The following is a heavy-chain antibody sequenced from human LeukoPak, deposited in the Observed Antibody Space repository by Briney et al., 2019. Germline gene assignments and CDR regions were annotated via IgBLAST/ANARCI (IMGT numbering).Heavy chain of an antibody. D-gene: IGHD3-22*01. CDR1: GYTFTSYG. Sequence: ASVKVSCKASGYTFTSYGISWVRQAPGQRLEWMGWISAYNGNTNYAQKLQGRVTMTTDTSTSTAYMELRSLRSDDTAVYYCARDTPEYYYDSSGYYPPDYWGQGTLVTVSS. CDR2: ISAYNGNT. V-gene: IGHV1-18*01. J-gene: IGHJ4*02. CDR3: ARDTPEYYYDSSGYYPPDY.